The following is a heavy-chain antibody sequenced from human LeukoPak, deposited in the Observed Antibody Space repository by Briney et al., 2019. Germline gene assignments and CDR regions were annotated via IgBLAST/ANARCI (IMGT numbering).Heavy chain of an antibody. Sequence: GGSLRLSCAASGFSFNNYAMSWVRQAPGKGLEWVSAISTTGGSTYYADSVKGRFTISRDNSKNTLSLQMDSLRVEDTAVYYCAKDWTTVVTPKGYYFDSWGQGTLVTVST. D-gene: IGHD4-23*01. CDR3: AKDWTTVVTPKGYYFDS. J-gene: IGHJ4*02. CDR1: GFSFNNYA. CDR2: ISTTGGST. V-gene: IGHV3-23*01.